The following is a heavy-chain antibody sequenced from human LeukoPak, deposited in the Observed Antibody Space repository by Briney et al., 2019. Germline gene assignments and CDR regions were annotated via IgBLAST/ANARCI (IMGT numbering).Heavy chain of an antibody. CDR3: ARRSSGWYGAEYFQH. V-gene: IGHV3-7*01. CDR1: GFIFSKAW. D-gene: IGHD6-19*01. J-gene: IGHJ1*01. CDR2: IKQDGSEK. Sequence: PGGSLRLSCVASGFIFSKAWMSWVRQAPGKGLEWVANIKQDGSEKYYVDSVKGRFTISRDNAKNSLYLQMNSLRAEDTAVYYCARRSSGWYGAEYFQHWGQGTLVTVSS.